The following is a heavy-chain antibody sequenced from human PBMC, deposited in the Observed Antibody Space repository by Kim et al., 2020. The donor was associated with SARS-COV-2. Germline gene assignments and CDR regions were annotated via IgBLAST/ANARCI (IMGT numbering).Heavy chain of an antibody. V-gene: IGHV3-74*01. J-gene: IGHJ1*01. CDR1: GFSFSTSY. Sequence: GGSLRLSCAASGFSFSTSYMHWLRQGPGKGLMWVSRISSDGSRTDYADSVKGRFTISRDNTKNTVYLQMNSLRAEDTAVYHCAKFIGEAYWGQGILVTVS. CDR3: AKFIGEAY. CDR2: ISSDGSRT.